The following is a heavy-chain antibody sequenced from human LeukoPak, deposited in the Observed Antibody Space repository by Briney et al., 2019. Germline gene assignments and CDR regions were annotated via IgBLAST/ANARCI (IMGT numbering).Heavy chain of an antibody. Sequence: PSETLSLTCTVSGGSISSSSYYWGWIRQPPGKGLEWIGSIYYRGNTYYNPSLKSRVTISVDTSKNQFSLKLSSVTAADTAVYYCARQGWDYYDSSGFEYFQHWGQGALVTVSS. CDR1: GGSISSSSYY. V-gene: IGHV4-39*01. CDR3: ARQGWDYYDSSGFEYFQH. CDR2: IYYRGNT. D-gene: IGHD3-22*01. J-gene: IGHJ1*01.